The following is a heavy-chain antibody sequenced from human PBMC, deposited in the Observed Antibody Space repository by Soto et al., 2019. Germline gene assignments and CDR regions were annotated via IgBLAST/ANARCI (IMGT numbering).Heavy chain of an antibody. Sequence: GGSLRLSCAASGFTFSSYGMHWVRQAPGKGLEWVAVIWYDGSNKYYADSVKGRFTISRDNSKNTLYLQMNSLRAEDTAVYYCARAIVVVTAPDYWGQGTLVTVPS. D-gene: IGHD2-21*02. J-gene: IGHJ4*02. CDR1: GFTFSSYG. V-gene: IGHV3-33*01. CDR2: IWYDGSNK. CDR3: ARAIVVVTAPDY.